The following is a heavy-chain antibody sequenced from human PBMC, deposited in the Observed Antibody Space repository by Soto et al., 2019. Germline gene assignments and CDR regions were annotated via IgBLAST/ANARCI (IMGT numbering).Heavy chain of an antibody. CDR1: GGSISSGGYY. V-gene: IGHV4-31*03. D-gene: IGHD2-15*01. CDR2: IYYSGST. CDR3: ARDRSGGTYFDY. J-gene: IGHJ4*02. Sequence: PSETLSLTCTVSGGSISSGGYYWSWIRQHPGKGLEWIGYIYYSGSTYYNPSLKSRVTISVDTSKNQFSLKLSSVTAADTAVYYCARDRSGGTYFDYWGQGTLVTVSS.